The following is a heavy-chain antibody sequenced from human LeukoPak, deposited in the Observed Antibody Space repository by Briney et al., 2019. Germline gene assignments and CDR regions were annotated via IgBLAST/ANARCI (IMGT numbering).Heavy chain of an antibody. CDR1: GFTFSSYS. CDR2: ISSSSSYI. D-gene: IGHD2-15*01. J-gene: IGHJ4*02. V-gene: IGHV3-21*01. CDR3: ARVWEGIGGYCSGGSRYSIDY. Sequence: GGSLRLSCAASGFTFSSYSMNWVRQAPGKGLEWVSSISSSSSYIYYADSVKGRFTISRDNAKNSLYLQMNSLRAEDTAVYYCARVWEGIGGYCSGGSRYSIDYWGQGTLVTVSS.